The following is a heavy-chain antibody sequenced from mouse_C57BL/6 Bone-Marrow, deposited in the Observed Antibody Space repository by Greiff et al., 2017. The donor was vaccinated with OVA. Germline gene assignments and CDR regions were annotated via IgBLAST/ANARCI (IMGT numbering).Heavy chain of an antibody. CDR3: ARRPGSSYGYYFDY. Sequence: QVQLKESGAELARPGASVKLSCKASGYTFTSYGISWVKQRTGQGLEWIGEIYPRSGNTYYNEKFKGKATLTADKSSSTAYMELRSLTSEDSAVYFCARRPGSSYGYYFDYWGQGTTLTVSS. D-gene: IGHD1-1*01. V-gene: IGHV1-81*01. J-gene: IGHJ2*01. CDR1: GYTFTSYG. CDR2: IYPRSGNT.